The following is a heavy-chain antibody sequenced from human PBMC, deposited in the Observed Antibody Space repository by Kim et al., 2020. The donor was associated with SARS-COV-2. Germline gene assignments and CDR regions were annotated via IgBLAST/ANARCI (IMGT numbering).Heavy chain of an antibody. Sequence: ASVKVSCKASGYTFTSYAMHWVRQAPGQRLEWMGWINAGNGNTKYSQKFQGRVTITRDTSASTAYMELSSLRSEDTAVYYCARAYPSSGTHFDYWGQGPWSPSPQ. V-gene: IGHV1-3*01. CDR3: ARAYPSSGTHFDY. D-gene: IGHD6-19*01. J-gene: IGHJ4*02. CDR2: INAGNGNT. CDR1: GYTFTSYA.